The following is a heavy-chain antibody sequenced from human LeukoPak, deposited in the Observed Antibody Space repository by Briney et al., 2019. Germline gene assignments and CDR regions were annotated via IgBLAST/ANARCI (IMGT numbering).Heavy chain of an antibody. J-gene: IGHJ4*02. Sequence: GGSLRLSCTASGLTFRNYGMHWVRQAPGKGLEWVAVISYDGSNEYYADSVKGRFTISRDNSKNTLYLQMNSLRAEDTAVYYCARDQSATILYLFDYWGQGTLVTVSS. CDR3: ARDQSATILYLFDY. V-gene: IGHV3-30*03. D-gene: IGHD2-8*01. CDR2: ISYDGSNE. CDR1: GLTFRNYG.